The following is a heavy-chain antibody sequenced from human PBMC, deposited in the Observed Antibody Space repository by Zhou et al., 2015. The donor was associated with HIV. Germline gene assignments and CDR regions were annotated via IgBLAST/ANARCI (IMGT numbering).Heavy chain of an antibody. Sequence: QVQLVQSGAEVKKPGSSVKVSCKASGGTFSSYAISWVRQAPGQGLEWMGGIIPIFGTANYAQKFQGRVTITADESTSTAYMELSSLRSEDTAVYYCARGEHCSGGSCYFRSWFDPWGQGTLVTVSS. CDR3: ARGEHCSGGSCYFRSWFDP. J-gene: IGHJ5*02. V-gene: IGHV1-69*01. CDR1: GGTFSSYA. D-gene: IGHD2-15*01. CDR2: IIPIFGTA.